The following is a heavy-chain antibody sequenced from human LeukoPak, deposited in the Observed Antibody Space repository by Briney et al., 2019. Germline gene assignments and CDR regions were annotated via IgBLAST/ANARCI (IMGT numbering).Heavy chain of an antibody. CDR1: GGSISSADFY. J-gene: IGHJ4*02. CDR2: IYYSGSA. CDR3: ARGSDCFDY. V-gene: IGHV4-31*11. Sequence: SETLSLTCAVSGGSISSADFYCSWIRQHPGKGLEWIGFIYYSGSAYYNPSLKSRVSISIDTSKNQFSLTLNSVTAADTAVSYCARGSDCFDYWGQGTLVTVSS.